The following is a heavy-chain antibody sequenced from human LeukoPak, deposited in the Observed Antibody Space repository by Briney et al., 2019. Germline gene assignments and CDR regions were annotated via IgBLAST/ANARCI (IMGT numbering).Heavy chain of an antibody. D-gene: IGHD5-12*01. CDR3: ARLSTIVATINVDYYYGMDV. CDR2: IIPIFGTA. J-gene: IGHJ6*04. CDR1: GGTFSSYA. Sequence: SVKVPCKASGGTFSSYAISWVRQAPGQGLEWMGGIIPIFGTANYAQKFQGRVTITADKSTSTAYVELSSLRSEDTAVYYCARLSTIVATINVDYYYGMDVWGKGTTVTVSS. V-gene: IGHV1-69*06.